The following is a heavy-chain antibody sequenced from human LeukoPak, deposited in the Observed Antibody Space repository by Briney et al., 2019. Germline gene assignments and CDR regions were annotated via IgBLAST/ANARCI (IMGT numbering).Heavy chain of an antibody. Sequence: SETLSLTCTVSGGSISSYYWSWIRQPPGKGLEWLGYIYYSGSTNYNPSLKSRVTISVDTSKNQFSLKLSSVTAADTAVYYCARDDSSGYYRYLDYWGQGTLVTVSS. CDR2: IYYSGST. CDR3: ARDDSSGYYRYLDY. D-gene: IGHD3-22*01. J-gene: IGHJ4*02. V-gene: IGHV4-59*01. CDR1: GGSISSYY.